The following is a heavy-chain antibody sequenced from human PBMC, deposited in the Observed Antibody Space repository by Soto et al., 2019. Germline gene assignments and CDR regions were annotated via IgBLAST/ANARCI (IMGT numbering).Heavy chain of an antibody. CDR1: GGSISSGDYY. CDR2: IYYSGST. J-gene: IGHJ5*02. V-gene: IGHV4-31*03. CDR3: ARVSATYGDYVWFDP. Sequence: QVQLQESGPGLVKPSQTLSLTCTVSGGSISSGDYYWSWIRQHPGKGLEWIGYIYYSGSTYYNPSLKSRVTIXXDXSXXQFSLKLRSVTAADTAVYYCARVSATYGDYVWFDPWGQGTLVTVSS. D-gene: IGHD4-17*01.